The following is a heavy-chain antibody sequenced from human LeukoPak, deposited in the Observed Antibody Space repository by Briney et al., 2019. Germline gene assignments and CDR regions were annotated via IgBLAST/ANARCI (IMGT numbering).Heavy chain of an antibody. D-gene: IGHD3-10*01. CDR2: IYYSGST. CDR3: ARHEVYGSGSYFAQD. J-gene: IGHJ4*02. CDR1: GGSISSYY. Sequence: SETLSLTCTVSGGSISSYYWSWIRQPPGKGLEWIGYIYYSGSTNYNPSFKSRVTISVDTSKNQFSLKLSSVTAADTAVYYCARHEVYGSGSYFAQDWGQGTLVTVSS. V-gene: IGHV4-59*08.